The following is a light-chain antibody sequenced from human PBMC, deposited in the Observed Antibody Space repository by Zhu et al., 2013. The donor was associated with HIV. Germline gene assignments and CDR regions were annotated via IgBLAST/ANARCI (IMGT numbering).Light chain of an antibody. Sequence: DIQMTQSPSSVSASVGDRVTVTCRASQGINSGLAWYQQKPGKAPKLLLYAASTLQSGVPSRFSGSGSGTDFTLTISSLQPEDFATYYCQQSYSTPRTFGQGTKVEIK. CDR2: AAS. CDR3: QQSYSTPRT. V-gene: IGKV1-12*01. CDR1: QGINSG. J-gene: IGKJ1*01.